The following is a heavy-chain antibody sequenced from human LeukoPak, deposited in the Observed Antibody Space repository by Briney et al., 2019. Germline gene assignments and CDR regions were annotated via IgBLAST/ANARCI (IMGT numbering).Heavy chain of an antibody. D-gene: IGHD1-26*01. CDR3: TTDHVGATVEFDS. CDR2: ISTSGSSV. Sequence: GGSLRLSCAASGFTFSSYEVNWVRQAPGEGLEWISYISTSGSSVKYADSVKGRFTISRDNAKNSLYLQMDSLRTEDTAIYYCTTDHVGATVEFDSWGQGTPVTVSS. J-gene: IGHJ4*02. V-gene: IGHV3-48*03. CDR1: GFTFSSYE.